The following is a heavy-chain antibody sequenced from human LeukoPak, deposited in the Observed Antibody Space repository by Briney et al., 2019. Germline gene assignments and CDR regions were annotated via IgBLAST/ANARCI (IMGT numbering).Heavy chain of an antibody. CDR1: GFTFSSYG. J-gene: IGHJ3*02. CDR2: ISYDGSNK. Sequence: PGGSLRLSCAASGFTFSSYGMHWVRQAPGKGLEWVAVISYDGSNKYYADSVKGRFTISRDNSKNTLYLRMNSLRAEDTAVYYCANLIVGATGDAFDIWGQGTMVTVSS. V-gene: IGHV3-30*18. D-gene: IGHD1-26*01. CDR3: ANLIVGATGDAFDI.